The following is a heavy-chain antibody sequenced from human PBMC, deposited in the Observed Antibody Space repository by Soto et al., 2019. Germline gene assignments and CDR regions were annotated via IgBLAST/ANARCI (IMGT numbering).Heavy chain of an antibody. CDR3: ARDLGVRRYDILTGYYKGAAFDI. Sequence: ASVKVSCKASGYSFISHYIHWVRQAPGQGLEWMGFINPSGGSATLAQKFQGRVTITADESTSTAYMELSSLRSEDTAVYYCARDLGVRRYDILTGYYKGAAFDIWGQGTMVTVSS. CDR2: INPSGGSA. V-gene: IGHV1-46*01. CDR1: GYSFISHY. J-gene: IGHJ3*02. D-gene: IGHD3-9*01.